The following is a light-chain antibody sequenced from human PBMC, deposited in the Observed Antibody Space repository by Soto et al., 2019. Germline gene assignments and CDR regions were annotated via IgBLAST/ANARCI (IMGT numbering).Light chain of an antibody. CDR2: LNSDGSH. Sequence: QPVLTQSHSASASLGASVKLTCTLSSGHSSYAIAWHQQQPEKGPRYLMKLNSDGSHSKGDGIPDRFSGSSSGAERYLIISSLQSEDEADYCCQTWGTGIHVFGTGTKVTVL. CDR1: SGHSSYA. CDR3: QTWGTGIHV. V-gene: IGLV4-69*01. J-gene: IGLJ1*01.